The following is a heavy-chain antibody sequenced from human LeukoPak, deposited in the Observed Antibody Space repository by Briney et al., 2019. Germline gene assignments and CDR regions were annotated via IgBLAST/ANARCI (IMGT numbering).Heavy chain of an antibody. V-gene: IGHV4-59*08. D-gene: IGHD3-10*01. Sequence: SETLSLTCTVSGGSISSYYRSWIRQPPGKGLEWIGYIYYSGSTNYNPSLKSRVTISVDTSKNQFSLKLSSVTAADTAVYYCARHLWTTRGGFDYWGQGTLVTVSS. J-gene: IGHJ4*02. CDR3: ARHLWTTRGGFDY. CDR1: GGSISSYY. CDR2: IYYSGST.